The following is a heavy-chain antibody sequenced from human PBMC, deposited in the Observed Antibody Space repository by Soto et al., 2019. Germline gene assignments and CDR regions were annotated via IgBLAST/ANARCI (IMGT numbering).Heavy chain of an antibody. CDR1: GFTFSAHT. CDR3: ADLEGGGE. J-gene: IGHJ4*02. D-gene: IGHD3-16*01. V-gene: IGHV3-48*01. Sequence: EVQLVESGGGLVQPGGSLRLSCAASGFTFSAHTMNWVRQAPGKGLEWISFISSDSETRYYVDSVKGRFTISRDNAKNSLFLQMNSLRAEDTVVYYCADLEGGGEWGQGTLVTVSS. CDR2: ISSDSETR.